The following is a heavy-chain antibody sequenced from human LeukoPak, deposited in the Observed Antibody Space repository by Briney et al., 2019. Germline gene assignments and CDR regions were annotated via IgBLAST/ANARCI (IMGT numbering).Heavy chain of an antibody. J-gene: IGHJ4*02. V-gene: IGHV6-1*01. D-gene: IGHD6-6*01. CDR3: ARVSSSWSPSLSVTHYFDS. Sequence: SQTLSLTCAISGDSVPSNSAAWNRIRQSPSRGLEWLGRTYYRSKWYNDFAVSVKSRIAINPDTSKNQFSLQLTSVTPEDTAVYYCARVSSSWSPSLSVTHYFDSWGQGALVTVSS. CDR1: GDSVPSNSAA. CDR2: TYYRSKWYN.